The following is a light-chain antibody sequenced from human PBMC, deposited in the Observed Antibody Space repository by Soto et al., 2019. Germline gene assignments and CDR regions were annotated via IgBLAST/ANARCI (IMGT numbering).Light chain of an antibody. J-gene: IGLJ2*01. CDR3: QSYDSSLSVV. CDR2: GNS. Sequence: QSVLTQPPSVSXXPGQRVTISCTGSSSNIGAGYDVHWYQQLPGTAPKLLIYGNSNRPSGVPDRFSGSKSGTSASLAITGLQAEDEADYYCQSYDSSLSVVFGGGTKLTVL. V-gene: IGLV1-40*01. CDR1: SSNIGAGYD.